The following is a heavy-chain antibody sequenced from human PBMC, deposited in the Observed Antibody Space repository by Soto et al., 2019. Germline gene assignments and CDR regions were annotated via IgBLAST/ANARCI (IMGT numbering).Heavy chain of an antibody. D-gene: IGHD3-16*01. J-gene: IGHJ2*01. CDR2: ISHDGSNE. Sequence: QVQLVESGGGVVQPGRSLRLSCAASGFIFRTYAMHWVRQAPGKGLEWVSVISHDGSNEYYADSVKGRFTISRDNSKNTLYLQMNSLRPEDTAVYYCVGAMLGLTRHFDLWGRGTRVTVSS. V-gene: IGHV3-30-3*01. CDR1: GFIFRTYA. CDR3: VGAMLGLTRHFDL.